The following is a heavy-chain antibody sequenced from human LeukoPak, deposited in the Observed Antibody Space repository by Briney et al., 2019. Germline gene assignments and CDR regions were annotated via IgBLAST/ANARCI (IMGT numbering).Heavy chain of an antibody. CDR2: ISSSSSTI. Sequence: SGGSLRLSCAASGFTFSSYSMNWVRQAPGKGLEWVSYISSSSSTIYYADSVKGRFTISRDNAKNSLYLQMNSLRAEDTAVYYCARGGANYYYYYMDVWGKGTTVTVSS. V-gene: IGHV3-48*01. J-gene: IGHJ6*03. D-gene: IGHD1-26*01. CDR3: ARGGANYYYYYMDV. CDR1: GFTFSSYS.